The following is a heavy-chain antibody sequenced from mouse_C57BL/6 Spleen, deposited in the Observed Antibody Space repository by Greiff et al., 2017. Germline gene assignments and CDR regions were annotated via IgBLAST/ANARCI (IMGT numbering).Heavy chain of an antibody. CDR2: IYPRSGNT. CDR3: ARNPTIVTVGSMDY. D-gene: IGHD2-5*01. CDR1: GYTFTSYG. V-gene: IGHV1-81*01. J-gene: IGHJ4*01. Sequence: QVQLQQSGAELARPGASVKLSCKASGYTFTSYGISWVQQRTGQGLEWIGEIYPRSGNTYYKEKFKGKATLTADKSSSTAYMELRRLTSEDSAVYFCARNPTIVTVGSMDYWGQGTSVTVSS.